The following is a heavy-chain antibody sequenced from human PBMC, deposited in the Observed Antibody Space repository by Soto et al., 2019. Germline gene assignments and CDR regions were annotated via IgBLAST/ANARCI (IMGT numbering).Heavy chain of an antibody. CDR1: GYSFTSYW. J-gene: IGHJ3*02. Sequence: PGVSLKISCKGSGYSFTSYWSDWVRQMPGKCLEWMGIIYPGDSDTRYSPSFQGQVTISADKSLSTAYLQWSSLKASDAAMYYCASNYDSSGYHFLDAFDIWGQGTMVTVSS. CDR3: ASNYDSSGYHFLDAFDI. V-gene: IGHV5-51*01. D-gene: IGHD3-22*01. CDR2: IYPGDSDT.